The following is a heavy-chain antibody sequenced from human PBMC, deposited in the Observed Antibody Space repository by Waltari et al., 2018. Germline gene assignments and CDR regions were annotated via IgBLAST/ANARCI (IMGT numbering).Heavy chain of an antibody. V-gene: IGHV4-39*02. CDR3: ARSFGGSGSYKFDT. CDR1: GASRRISTHY. CDR2: VHYTGKT. Sequence: RLQESGPGRMKPSETLSLICTVSGASRRISTHYWGWIRQTPGMGPEWIGSVHYTGKTYNNPSLESRVSLSVDTSKNLFSLELTSVTAADTATYFCARSFGGSGSYKFDTWGRGILVSVSS. D-gene: IGHD3-10*01. J-gene: IGHJ4*02.